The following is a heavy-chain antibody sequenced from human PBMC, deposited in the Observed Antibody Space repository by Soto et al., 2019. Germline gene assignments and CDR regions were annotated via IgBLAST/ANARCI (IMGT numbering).Heavy chain of an antibody. CDR2: ISGSGGST. CDR1: GFTFSSYA. J-gene: IGHJ6*02. Sequence: GGSLRLSCAASGFTFSSYAMSWVRQAPGKGLEWVSAISGSGGSTYYADSVKGRFTISRDNSKNTLYLQMNSLRAEDTAIYYCAKDEYYDKDYYYGMDVWGQGTTATVSS. CDR3: AKDEYYDKDYYYGMDV. V-gene: IGHV3-23*01. D-gene: IGHD3-22*01.